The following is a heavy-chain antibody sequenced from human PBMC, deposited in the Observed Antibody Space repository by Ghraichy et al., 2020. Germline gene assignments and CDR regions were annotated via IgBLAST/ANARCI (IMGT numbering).Heavy chain of an antibody. CDR3: AKDIFYDSSGYPYY. D-gene: IGHD3-22*01. CDR2: ISWNSGSI. Sequence: GGSLRLSCAASGFTFDDYAMHWVRQAPGKGLEWVSGISWNSGSIGYADSVKGRFTISRDNAKNSLYLQMNSLRAEDTALYYCAKDIFYDSSGYPYYWGQGTLVTVSS. CDR1: GFTFDDYA. V-gene: IGHV3-9*01. J-gene: IGHJ4*02.